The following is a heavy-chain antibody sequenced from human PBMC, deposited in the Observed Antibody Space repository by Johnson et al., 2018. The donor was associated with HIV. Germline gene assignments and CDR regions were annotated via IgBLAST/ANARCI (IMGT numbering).Heavy chain of an antibody. D-gene: IGHD2-8*01. CDR1: GFTFDDYA. J-gene: IGHJ3*02. V-gene: IGHV3-9*01. CDR3: AKSPMYDDSSGAFDI. CDR2: ISWNSGSI. Sequence: VQLVESGGGLVQPGRSLRLSCAASGFTFDDYAMHWVRQAPGKGLEWVSGISWNSGSIGYADSVKGRFTISRDNAKNSLYLQMNSLRAEDTALYYCAKSPMYDDSSGAFDIWGQGTMVTVSS.